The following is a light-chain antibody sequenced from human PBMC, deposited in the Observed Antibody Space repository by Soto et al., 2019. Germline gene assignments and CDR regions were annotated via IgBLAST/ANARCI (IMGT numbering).Light chain of an antibody. Sequence: DIQMTQSPSTLSASVGDRVTITCRARQSISAWLAWYQPKPGEAPKLLIYKAPSLEIGVPSRFSGSGSGTEFTLTISSLHPDDFATYYCQQYNTYPPTFGQGTKVEIK. J-gene: IGKJ1*01. V-gene: IGKV1-5*03. CDR1: QSISAW. CDR2: KAP. CDR3: QQYNTYPPT.